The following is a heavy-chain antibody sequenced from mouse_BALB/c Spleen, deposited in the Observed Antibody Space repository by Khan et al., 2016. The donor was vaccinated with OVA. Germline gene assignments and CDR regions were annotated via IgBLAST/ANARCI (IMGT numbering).Heavy chain of an antibody. Sequence: VQLKESGPGLVKPSQSLSLTCTVTGYSITSDYAWNWVRQFPGNKLEWMGFISYSGNTNYNPSLKSRISMTRDTSKNQFFLQLNSVTPEDTATYYCARVFGGDFDYWGQGTTLIVSS. CDR1: GYSITSDYA. J-gene: IGHJ2*01. CDR3: ARVFGGDFDY. V-gene: IGHV3-2*02. CDR2: ISYSGNT.